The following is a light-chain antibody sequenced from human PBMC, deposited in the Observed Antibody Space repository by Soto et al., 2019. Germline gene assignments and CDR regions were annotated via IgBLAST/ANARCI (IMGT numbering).Light chain of an antibody. CDR3: CSNAASYTDV. Sequence: QSLLTQPRSVSGSPGQSVTISCTGTSSDVGGYNYVSWYQQRPGKAPKLMIYDVSRRPSGVPGRFSGSKSGNTASLTISGLQAEDEAEYFCCSNAASYTDVLGSGTKVTV. V-gene: IGLV2-11*01. CDR2: DVS. J-gene: IGLJ1*01. CDR1: SSDVGGYNY.